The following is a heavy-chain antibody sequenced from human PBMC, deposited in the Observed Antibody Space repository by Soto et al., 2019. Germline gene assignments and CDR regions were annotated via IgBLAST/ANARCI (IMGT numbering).Heavy chain of an antibody. CDR3: AKLDGYDLSTYYGMDV. Sequence: GGSLRLSCAASGFTFSSYAMSWVRQAPGKGLEWVSAISGSGGSTYYADSVKGRFTISRDNSKNTLYLQMNSLRAEDTAVYYCAKLDGYDLSTYYGMDVWGQGTTVTVS. D-gene: IGHD5-12*01. CDR1: GFTFSSYA. J-gene: IGHJ6*02. CDR2: ISGSGGST. V-gene: IGHV3-23*01.